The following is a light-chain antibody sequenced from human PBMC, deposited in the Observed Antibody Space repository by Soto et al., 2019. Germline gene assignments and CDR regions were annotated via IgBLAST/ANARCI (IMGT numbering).Light chain of an antibody. CDR1: QSVSSSC. J-gene: IGKJ1*01. CDR2: GAS. CDR3: QQYGGPPWT. V-gene: IGKV3-20*01. Sequence: EIVLTQSPATLFFPPGERATLSCRASQSVSSSCLAWYQQKPGQAPGLLIYGASSRATGVPDRFSGSGSGTDFTLTITRLEPEDSAVFYCQQYGGPPWTFGQGTKVEIK.